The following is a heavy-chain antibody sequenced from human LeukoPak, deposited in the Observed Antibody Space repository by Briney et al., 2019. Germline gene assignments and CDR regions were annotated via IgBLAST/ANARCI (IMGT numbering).Heavy chain of an antibody. CDR2: ISGSTGST. D-gene: IGHD5-18*01. Sequence: QAGGSLRLSCAASGFTFSIYAMNWVRQAPGKGLEWVSLISGSTGSTYYADSVKGRFTISRDNSKNTLYLQMNSLRAEDTAVYYCARQQDTTAPGYWGQGTLVTVSS. CDR3: ARQQDTTAPGY. J-gene: IGHJ4*02. CDR1: GFTFSIYA. V-gene: IGHV3-23*01.